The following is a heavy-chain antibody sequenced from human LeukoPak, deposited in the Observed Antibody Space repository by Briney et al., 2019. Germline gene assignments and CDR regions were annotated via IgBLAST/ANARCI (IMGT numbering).Heavy chain of an antibody. CDR1: GYTFTSYY. Sequence: ASVKVSCKASGYTFTSYYMHWVRQAPGQGLEWMGIINPSGGSTSYAQKFQGRVTMTRDMSTSTVYMELSSLRSEDTAVYYCARTRRQLFGWFDPWGQGTLVTVSS. J-gene: IGHJ5*02. CDR2: INPSGGST. V-gene: IGHV1-46*01. CDR3: ARTRRQLFGWFDP. D-gene: IGHD3-3*01.